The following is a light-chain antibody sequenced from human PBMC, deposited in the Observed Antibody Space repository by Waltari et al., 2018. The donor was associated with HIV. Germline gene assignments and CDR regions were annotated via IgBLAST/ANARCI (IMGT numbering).Light chain of an antibody. V-gene: IGKV1-13*02. CDR2: DVY. J-gene: IGKJ1*01. CDR1: QGIRSA. Sequence: AIQLTQSPSSLSASIGDTCTITCRASQGIRSALDWYEQRPGNPPRLLSYDVYRLQNGVPSRFSCTGYGTDFTLTINSVQPEDLATYYCQQFSSYPWTFGQGTKVDLK. CDR3: QQFSSYPWT.